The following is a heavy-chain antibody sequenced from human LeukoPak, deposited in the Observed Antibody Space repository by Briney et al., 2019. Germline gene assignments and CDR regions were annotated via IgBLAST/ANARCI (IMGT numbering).Heavy chain of an antibody. CDR2: ISGSGGST. V-gene: IGHV3-23*01. Sequence: GGSLRLSCAASGFTFSSYAMSWVRQAPGKGLEWVSAISGSGGSTYYADSVKGRFTISRDNSKNTLYLQMTSLRAEDTAVYYCAKDGGSWEYYFDYWGQGTLVTVSS. CDR3: AKDGGSWEYYFDY. J-gene: IGHJ4*02. D-gene: IGHD6-13*01. CDR1: GFTFSSYA.